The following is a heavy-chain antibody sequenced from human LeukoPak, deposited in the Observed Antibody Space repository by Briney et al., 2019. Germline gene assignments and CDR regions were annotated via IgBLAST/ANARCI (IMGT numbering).Heavy chain of an antibody. CDR1: GYTFTSYG. D-gene: IGHD5-18*01. CDR3: ARVLRGYSYGVVYNWFDP. J-gene: IGHJ5*02. CDR2: ISAYNGNT. V-gene: IGHV1-18*01. Sequence: ASVKVSCKASGYTFTSYGISWVRQAPGQGLEWMGWISAYNGNTNHAQKLQGRVTMTTDTSTSTAYMELRSLRSDGTAVYYCARVLRGYSYGVVYNWFDPWGQGTLVTVSS.